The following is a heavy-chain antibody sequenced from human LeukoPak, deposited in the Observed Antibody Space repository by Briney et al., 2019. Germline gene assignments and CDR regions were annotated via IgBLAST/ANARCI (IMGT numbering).Heavy chain of an antibody. CDR2: FYPEDGET. D-gene: IGHD3-22*01. CDR3: ATVGAYYDSSGYYSRVFDY. Sequence: ASVKVSRKVSGYTLTELSMHWVRQAPGKGLEWMGGFYPEDGETIYAQKLCGRVTMTEDTSTDTAYMELSSLRSEDTAVYYCATVGAYYDSSGYYSRVFDYWGQGTLVTVSS. J-gene: IGHJ4*02. V-gene: IGHV1-24*01. CDR1: GYTLTELS.